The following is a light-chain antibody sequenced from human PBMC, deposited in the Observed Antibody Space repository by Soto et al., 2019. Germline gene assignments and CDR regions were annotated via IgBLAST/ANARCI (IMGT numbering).Light chain of an antibody. V-gene: IGLV2-14*01. CDR1: SSDVGGYNY. CDR3: TSFTSTSTQV. CDR2: EVS. J-gene: IGLJ1*01. Sequence: QSALTQPASVSGSPGQSITISCTGSSSDVGGYNYVSWYQQHPGKVPKLMIYEVSNRPSGVSNRFSGSKSGNTASLTISGPQAEDEADYFCTSFTSTSTQVLGPGTKLTVL.